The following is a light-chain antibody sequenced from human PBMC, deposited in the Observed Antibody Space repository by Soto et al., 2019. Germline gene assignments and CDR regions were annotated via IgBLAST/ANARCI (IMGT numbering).Light chain of an antibody. J-gene: IGKJ1*01. Sequence: EIVLTQSPGTLSLSPGERATLSCRASQSVSSSYLAWSQQKPGQAPRPLIYGTASRATAIPDRFSGSGSGTDFTLTISRLEPEDFAVYYFQQYGSSSWTFGQGTKVDIK. CDR2: GTA. V-gene: IGKV3-20*01. CDR1: QSVSSSY. CDR3: QQYGSSSWT.